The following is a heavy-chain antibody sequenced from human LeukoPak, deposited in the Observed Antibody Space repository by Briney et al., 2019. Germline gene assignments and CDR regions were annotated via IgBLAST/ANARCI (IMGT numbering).Heavy chain of an antibody. CDR1: GFTFSNAW. CDR3: TTDLRRRIAAAVLAFDI. Sequence: GRSLRLSCAASGFTFSNAWMSWVRQAPGKGLEWVGRIKSKTDGGTTDYAAPVKGRFTISRDDSKNTLYLQMNSLKTEDTAVYYCTTDLRRRIAAAVLAFDIWGQGTMVTVSS. J-gene: IGHJ3*02. CDR2: IKSKTDGGTT. V-gene: IGHV3-15*01. D-gene: IGHD6-13*01.